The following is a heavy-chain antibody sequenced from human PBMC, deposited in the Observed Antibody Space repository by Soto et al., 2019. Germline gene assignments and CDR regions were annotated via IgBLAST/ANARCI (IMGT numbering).Heavy chain of an antibody. CDR1: GFTFSSYA. J-gene: IGHJ3*02. V-gene: IGHV3-23*01. CDR3: ARTNRRGRFLEWSRYACDI. Sequence: EVQLLESGGGLVQPGGSLRLSCAASGFTFSSYAMSWVRQAPGKGLEWVSAISGSGGSTYYADSVKGRLTISRDNSKNTLYRQMNSLRAEDTAVYYCARTNRRGRFLEWSRYACDIWGQGTMVTVSA. D-gene: IGHD3-3*01. CDR2: ISGSGGST.